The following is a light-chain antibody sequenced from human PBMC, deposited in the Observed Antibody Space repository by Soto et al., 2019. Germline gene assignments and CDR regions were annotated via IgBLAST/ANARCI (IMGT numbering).Light chain of an antibody. CDR2: DAS. Sequence: EIWLTQSPGTLSLSPGERATLSCGAGKSVSSSYLAWYQQKPGQAPRLLIYDASNRATGIPARLSGSGSGKDFTLTISSLETEDFAVYYCQQRSNWPQMYTFGQGTKVDIK. J-gene: IGKJ2*01. CDR1: KSVSSSY. V-gene: IGKV3D-20*02. CDR3: QQRSNWPQMYT.